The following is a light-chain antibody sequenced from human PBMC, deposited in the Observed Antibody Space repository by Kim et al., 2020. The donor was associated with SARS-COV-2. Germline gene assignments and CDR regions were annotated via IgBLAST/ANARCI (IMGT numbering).Light chain of an antibody. V-gene: IGKV3-15*01. Sequence: EIVMTQSPATLSVSPGERATLSCRASQSVSSNLAWYQQKPGQAPRLLIYGASTRATGIPGRFSGSGSGTEFTLTISSLQSEDFAVYYCQQYSHWPLPFGGGTKGDIK. J-gene: IGKJ4*01. CDR3: QQYSHWPLP. CDR2: GAS. CDR1: QSVSSN.